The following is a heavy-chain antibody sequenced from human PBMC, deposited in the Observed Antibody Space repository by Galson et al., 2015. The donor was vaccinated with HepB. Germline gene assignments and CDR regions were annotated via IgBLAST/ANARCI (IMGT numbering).Heavy chain of an antibody. J-gene: IGHJ5*02. D-gene: IGHD3-10*01. CDR3: ARDAWGITMVREPLDP. V-gene: IGHV1-18*04. CDR2: INAGNGNT. CDR1: GYTFTSYG. Sequence: SVKVSCKASGYTFTSYGISWVRQAPGQGLEWMGWINAGNGNTKYSQKFQGRVTITRDTSASTAYMELSSLRSEDTAVYYCARDAWGITMVREPLDPWGQGTLVTVSS.